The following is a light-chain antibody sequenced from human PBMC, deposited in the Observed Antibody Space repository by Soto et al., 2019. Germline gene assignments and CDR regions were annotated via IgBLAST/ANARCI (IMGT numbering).Light chain of an antibody. CDR1: SRDVGGYNY. CDR3: SSYAGSNNVYV. J-gene: IGLJ1*01. CDR2: EVS. Sequence: QSALTQPPSASGSPGQSVPISCAGTSRDVGGYNYVSWYQQHPDKAPKLLIYEVSKRPSGVPDRFSGSKSGNTASLTVSGLQSEDEAYYYCSSYAGSNNVYVFGTGTKVNVL. V-gene: IGLV2-8*01.